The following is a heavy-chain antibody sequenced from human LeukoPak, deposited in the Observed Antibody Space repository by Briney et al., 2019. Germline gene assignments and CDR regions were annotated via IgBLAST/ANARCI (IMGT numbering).Heavy chain of an antibody. V-gene: IGHV4-59*01. D-gene: IGHD6-13*01. Sequence: PSETLSLTCTVSGGSISSYYWSWIRQPPGKGLEWIGYIYYSGSTNYNPSLKSRVTISVDTSKNQFSLKLSSVTAADTAVYYCARPATPGVFYYYMDVWGKGTTVTVSS. CDR1: GGSISSYY. CDR2: IYYSGST. J-gene: IGHJ6*03. CDR3: ARPATPGVFYYYMDV.